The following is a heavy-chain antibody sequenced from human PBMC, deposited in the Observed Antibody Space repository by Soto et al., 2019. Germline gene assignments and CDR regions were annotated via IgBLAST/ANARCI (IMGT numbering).Heavy chain of an antibody. D-gene: IGHD3-3*01. CDR1: GYSFTSYW. CDR3: ARAPTFWSGYYTGFQAYYYMDV. CDR2: IYPGDSDT. V-gene: IGHV5-51*01. Sequence: GESLKISCKGSGYSFTSYWIGWVRQMPGKGLEWMGIIYPGDSDTRYSPSFQGQVTISADKSISTAYLQWSSLKAYDTAMYYCARAPTFWSGYYTGFQAYYYMDVWGKGTTVTVSS. J-gene: IGHJ6*03.